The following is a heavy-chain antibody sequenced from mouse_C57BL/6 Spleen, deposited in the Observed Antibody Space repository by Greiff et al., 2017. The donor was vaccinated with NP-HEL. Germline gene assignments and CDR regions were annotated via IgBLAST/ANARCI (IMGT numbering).Heavy chain of an antibody. CDR1: GFTFSDYG. CDR2: ISSGSSTI. J-gene: IGHJ2*01. V-gene: IGHV5-17*01. CDR3: ARRDWDVLDY. Sequence: EVKLVESGGGLVKPGGSLKLSCAASGFTFSDYGMHWVRQAPEKGLEWVAYISSGSSTIYYADTVKGRFTISRDNAKNTLFLQMTSLRSEDTAMYYCARRDWDVLDYWGQGTTLTVSS. D-gene: IGHD4-1*01.